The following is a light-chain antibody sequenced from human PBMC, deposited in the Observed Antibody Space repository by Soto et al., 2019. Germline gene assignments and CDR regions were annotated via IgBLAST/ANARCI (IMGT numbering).Light chain of an antibody. J-gene: IGKJ5*01. V-gene: IGKV1-12*01. CDR2: TAS. CDR1: QGINSW. Sequence: DIQMTQSPSSVSASVGDRVTITCRASQGINSWLAWYQQKPGKAPKVLIYTASNLQGGVPSRFSGSGSGTDFTLTISSLQPEDVATYYCQHFNNYPISFGQGTRLEIK. CDR3: QHFNNYPIS.